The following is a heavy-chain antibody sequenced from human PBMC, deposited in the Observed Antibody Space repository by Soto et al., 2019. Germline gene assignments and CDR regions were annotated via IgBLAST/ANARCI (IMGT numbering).Heavy chain of an antibody. V-gene: IGHV3-9*01. D-gene: IGHD6-13*01. Sequence: EVQLVESGGGLVQPGRSLRLSCAASGFTCDDYAMHWVRQAPGKGLEWVSGISWNSGSIGYADSVKGRFTISRDNAKNSLYLQMNSLRAEDTALYYCAKEGYGSLANDYWGQGTLVTVSS. CDR1: GFTCDDYA. CDR3: AKEGYGSLANDY. J-gene: IGHJ4*02. CDR2: ISWNSGSI.